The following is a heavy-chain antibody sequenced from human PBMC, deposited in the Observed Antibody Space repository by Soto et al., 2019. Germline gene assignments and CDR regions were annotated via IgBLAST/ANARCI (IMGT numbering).Heavy chain of an antibody. V-gene: IGHV4-34*01. CDR3: ARDLPWLVPY. D-gene: IGHD6-19*01. Sequence: QVQLQQWGAGLLKPSETLSLTCAVYGGSFSGYYWSWIRQPPGKGLEWVGEINHSGSTNYNPSLKXXVXIXXDTSKNQFSLKLSSVTAADTAVYYCARDLPWLVPYWGQGTLVTVSS. CDR1: GGSFSGYY. J-gene: IGHJ4*02. CDR2: INHSGST.